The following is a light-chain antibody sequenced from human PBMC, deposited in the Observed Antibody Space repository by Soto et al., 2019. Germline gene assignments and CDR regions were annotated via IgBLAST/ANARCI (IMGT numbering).Light chain of an antibody. CDR3: TSYTSSTTWV. CDR1: SSDVGRYNY. CDR2: EVS. J-gene: IGLJ3*02. Sequence: QSALTQPASVSGSPGQWITISCTGTSSDVGRYNYVSWYQQHPGKAPKLMIYEVSNRPSGVSNRFSASKSGNTASLTISGLQAEDEADYYCTSYTSSTTWVFGGGTKLTVL. V-gene: IGLV2-14*01.